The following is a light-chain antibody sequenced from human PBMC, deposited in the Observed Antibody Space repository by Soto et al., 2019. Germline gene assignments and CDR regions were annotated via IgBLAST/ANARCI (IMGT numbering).Light chain of an antibody. J-gene: IGLJ2*01. CDR2: EVS. CDR1: SSDVGGYNY. V-gene: IGLV2-14*01. Sequence: QSALTQPASVSGSPGQSITISCTGTSSDVGGYNYVSWYQQHPGKAPKLIIYEVSNRPSGVSNRFSGSKSGNTASLTISGLQAEDEADYYCGSYSSSNTLGVFGGGTKLTVL. CDR3: GSYSSSNTLGV.